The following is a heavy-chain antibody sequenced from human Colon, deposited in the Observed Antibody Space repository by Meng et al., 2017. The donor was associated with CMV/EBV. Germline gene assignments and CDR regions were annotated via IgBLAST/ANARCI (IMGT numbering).Heavy chain of an antibody. V-gene: IGHV3-48*04. Sequence: GGSLRLSCAASGFRFSNYGMNWVRQAPGKSLEWVSYISDSGYTIHYGDSVKGRFTISRDNDENSLFLQMNSLRAEDTGVYYCARDLHGWGTYVYWGQGILVTVSS. CDR1: GFRFSNYG. CDR3: ARDLHGWGTYVY. D-gene: IGHD3-10*01. J-gene: IGHJ4*02. CDR2: ISDSGYTI.